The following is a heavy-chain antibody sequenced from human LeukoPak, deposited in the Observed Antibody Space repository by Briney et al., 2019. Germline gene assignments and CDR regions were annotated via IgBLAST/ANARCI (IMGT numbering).Heavy chain of an antibody. CDR3: ARGAIKDSSGYSDY. V-gene: IGHV3-33*01. J-gene: IGHJ4*02. D-gene: IGHD3-22*01. CDR1: GFTFSSYG. Sequence: PGGSLRLSCAASGFTFSSYGMHWVRQAPGKGLEWVAVIWYDGSNKYYADSVKGRFTISRDNSKNTLYLQMNSLRAEDTAVYYCARGAIKDSSGYSDYWGQGTLVTVSS. CDR2: IWYDGSNK.